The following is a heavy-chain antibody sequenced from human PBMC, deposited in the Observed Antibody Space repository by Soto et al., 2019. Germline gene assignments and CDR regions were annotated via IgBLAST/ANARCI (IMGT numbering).Heavy chain of an antibody. CDR1: GFTFSSYT. V-gene: IGHV3-30-3*01. Sequence: QVQLVESGGGVVQPGRSLRLSCAASGFTFSSYTMHWVRQAPGKGLEWVAVISYDGSNKYYADSVKGRFTISRDKSKNTMYRHMNILRAEDTAVWYWARETPHSSRWYFDYGGQGTLVTVSS. D-gene: IGHD6-13*01. J-gene: IGHJ4*02. CDR2: ISYDGSNK. CDR3: ARETPHSSRWYFDY.